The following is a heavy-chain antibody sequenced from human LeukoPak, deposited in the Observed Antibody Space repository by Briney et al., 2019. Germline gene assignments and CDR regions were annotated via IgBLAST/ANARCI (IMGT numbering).Heavy chain of an antibody. J-gene: IGHJ4*02. CDR2: ISYDGSNK. CDR3: ARDTRIDYGDYGFLVDY. CDR1: GFTFSNAW. D-gene: IGHD4-17*01. Sequence: GGSLRLSCAASGFTFSNAWMSWVRQAPGKGLEWVAVISYDGSNKYYADSVKGRFTISRDNSKNTLYLQMNSLRAEDTAVYYCARDTRIDYGDYGFLVDYWGQGTLVTVSS. V-gene: IGHV3-30*03.